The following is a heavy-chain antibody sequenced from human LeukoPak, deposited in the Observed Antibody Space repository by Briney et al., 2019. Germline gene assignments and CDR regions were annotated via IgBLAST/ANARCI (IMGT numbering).Heavy chain of an antibody. CDR1: GGSISSYC. CDR3: ARVGSSGWFSNDY. Sequence: SETLSLTCNVSGGSISSYCWSWIRQPPGKGLEWIGYIYYSGSTNYNPSLKSRVTISVDTSNNQFSLKLSSVTAADTAVYYCARVGSSGWFSNDYWGQGTLVTVSS. CDR2: IYYSGST. D-gene: IGHD6-19*01. J-gene: IGHJ4*02. V-gene: IGHV4-59*01.